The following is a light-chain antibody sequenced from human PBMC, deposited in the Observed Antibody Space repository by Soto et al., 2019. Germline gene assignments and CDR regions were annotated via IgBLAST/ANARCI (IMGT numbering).Light chain of an antibody. CDR3: QQFGDWPS. CDR2: GAS. CDR1: QSVGSG. V-gene: IGKV3-15*01. Sequence: EIVMTQSPATLSVSPGERATLSCRASQSVGSGLSWYQQKPDQAPRLLIYGASTRATGIPARFSGSGSGTEFTLTISSLQSEDYAVYYCQQFGDWPSFGLGTKVDIK. J-gene: IGKJ1*01.